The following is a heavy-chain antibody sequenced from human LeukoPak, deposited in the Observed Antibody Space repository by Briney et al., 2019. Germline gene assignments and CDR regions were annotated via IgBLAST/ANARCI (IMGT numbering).Heavy chain of an antibody. CDR1: GYTFTGYY. CDR3: ARGGGYYYYYYMDV. CDR2: INPDSGGT. D-gene: IGHD3-16*01. Sequence: ASVKVSCKASGYTFTGYYMHWVRQAPGQGLEGMGGINPDSGGTNYAQKFQGRVTMTRDTSISTAYIELRRLRSDDTAVYYCARGGGYYYYYYMDVWGKGSTVTISS. V-gene: IGHV1-2*02. J-gene: IGHJ6*03.